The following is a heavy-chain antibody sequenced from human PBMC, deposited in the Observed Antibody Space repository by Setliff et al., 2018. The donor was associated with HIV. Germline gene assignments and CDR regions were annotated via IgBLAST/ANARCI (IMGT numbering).Heavy chain of an antibody. CDR1: GYNFTIFG. V-gene: IGHV1-18*01. Sequence: ASVKVSCKASGYNFTIFGITWVRQAPGQGLEWMGWISSYNGNTNYAQKLQGRITLTIDTVTTTAYMDLRSLTSDDTAMYYCARAPPINFWSGYYTGPQGWFDSWGQGSLVTVSS. CDR3: ARAPPINFWSGYYTGPQGWFDS. D-gene: IGHD3-3*01. CDR2: ISSYNGNT. J-gene: IGHJ5*01.